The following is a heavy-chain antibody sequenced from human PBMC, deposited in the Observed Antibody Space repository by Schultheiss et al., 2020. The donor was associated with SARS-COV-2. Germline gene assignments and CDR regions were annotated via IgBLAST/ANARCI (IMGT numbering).Heavy chain of an antibody. V-gene: IGHV4-59*01. CDR1: GGSISSYY. CDR2: IYYSGST. CDR3: AKTTYSGSPELLYAFDI. D-gene: IGHD1-26*01. J-gene: IGHJ3*02. Sequence: SETQSLTCTVSGGSISSYYWSWIRQPPGKGLEWIGYIYYSGSTNYNPSLKSRVTISVDTSKNQFSLKLSSVTAADTAVYNCAKTTYSGSPELLYAFDIWGRGTMVTVSS.